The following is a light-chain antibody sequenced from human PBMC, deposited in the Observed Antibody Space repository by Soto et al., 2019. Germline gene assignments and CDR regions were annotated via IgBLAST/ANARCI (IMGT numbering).Light chain of an antibody. CDR2: DAS. V-gene: IGKV1-33*01. CDR1: QNINNY. J-gene: IGKJ5*01. Sequence: DIQMNKSQSSVSASVGDRVTITCQASQNINNYLNWYQQKPGRAPNLLIYDASNLEAGVPSRFRGSGSGTDFTFTISRLQPEDIATYYCQQYENLPTFGQGTRLEI. CDR3: QQYENLPT.